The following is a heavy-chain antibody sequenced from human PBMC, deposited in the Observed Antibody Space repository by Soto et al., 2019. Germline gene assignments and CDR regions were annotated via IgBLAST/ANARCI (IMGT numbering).Heavy chain of an antibody. CDR1: GYTFTSYT. J-gene: IGHJ5*02. CDR2: ISPYNGNT. CDR3: ARVVGALGHWFDP. D-gene: IGHD1-26*01. Sequence: QVQLVQSGAEVKEPGASVKVSCKASGYTFTSYTISWVRQAPGQGLEWMGRISPYNGNTNYAQKLQGRVTMTTDASTSIAYMELRSLRSDDTAVYYCARVVGALGHWFDPWGQGTLVTVSS. V-gene: IGHV1-18*01.